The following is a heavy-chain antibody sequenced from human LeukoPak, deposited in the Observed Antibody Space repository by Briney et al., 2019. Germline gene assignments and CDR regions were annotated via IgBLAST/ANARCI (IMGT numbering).Heavy chain of an antibody. J-gene: IGHJ4*02. CDR3: ARVARASGGSCYDY. CDR1: GYTFTSYG. Sequence: GASVKVSCKASGYTFTSYGISWVRQAPGQGLEWMGWISAYNGNTNYAQKLQGRATMTTDTSTSTAYMELRSLRSDDTAVYYCARVARASGGSCYDYWGQGTLVTVSS. V-gene: IGHV1-18*01. CDR2: ISAYNGNT. D-gene: IGHD2-15*01.